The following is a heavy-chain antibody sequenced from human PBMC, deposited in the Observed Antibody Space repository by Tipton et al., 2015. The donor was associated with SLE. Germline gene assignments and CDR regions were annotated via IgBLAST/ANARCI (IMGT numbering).Heavy chain of an antibody. J-gene: IGHJ4*02. Sequence: TLSLTCTVSGGSIRSSSYYWVWIRQPPGKGLEWIGSISYTGSTYYNPSLKSRVTISVDMSKNQFSLKLTSVTAADTAVYYCATSPLTLWGQGTLVTVSS. CDR2: ISYTGST. V-gene: IGHV4-39*07. CDR3: ATSPLTL. D-gene: IGHD2-2*01. CDR1: GGSIRSSSYY.